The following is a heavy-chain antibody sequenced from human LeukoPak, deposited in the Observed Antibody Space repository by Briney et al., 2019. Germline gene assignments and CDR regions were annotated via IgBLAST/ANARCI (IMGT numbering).Heavy chain of an antibody. D-gene: IGHD3-10*01. Sequence: SETLSLTCTVSGGSISSSSYYWGWIRQPPGKGLKWIGSIYYSGSTYYNPSLKSRVTISVDTSKDQFSLKLSSVTAADTAVYYCARGFGDIDYWGQGTLVTVSS. CDR1: GGSISSSSYY. CDR2: IYYSGST. CDR3: ARGFGDIDY. V-gene: IGHV4-39*01. J-gene: IGHJ4*02.